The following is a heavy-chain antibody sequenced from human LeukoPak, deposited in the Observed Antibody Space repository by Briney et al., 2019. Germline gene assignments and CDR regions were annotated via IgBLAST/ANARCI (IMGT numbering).Heavy chain of an antibody. V-gene: IGHV1-69*04. D-gene: IGHD6-19*01. Sequence: ASVKVSCKASGGTFSSYAISWVRQAPGQGLEWMGRIIPILGIANYAQKFQGRVTITADKSTSTAYMELSSLRSEDTAVYYCARVGTVWLGEFDPWGQGTLVTVSS. J-gene: IGHJ5*02. CDR2: IIPILGIA. CDR3: ARVGTVWLGEFDP. CDR1: GGTFSSYA.